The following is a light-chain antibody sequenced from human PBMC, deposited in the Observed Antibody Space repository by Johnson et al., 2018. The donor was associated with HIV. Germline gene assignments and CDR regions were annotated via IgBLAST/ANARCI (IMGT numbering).Light chain of an antibody. CDR2: ENS. V-gene: IGLV1-51*02. J-gene: IGLJ1*01. Sequence: VLTQPPSVSAAPGQKVTISCSGSSSNIGNKYVSWYQQLPGTAPKLLIYENSKRPSGIPNRFSGSKSGTSATLGITGLQTGDEADYYCGTWDTSLSAGGVFGSGTKVTVL. CDR3: GTWDTSLSAGGV. CDR1: SSNIGNKY.